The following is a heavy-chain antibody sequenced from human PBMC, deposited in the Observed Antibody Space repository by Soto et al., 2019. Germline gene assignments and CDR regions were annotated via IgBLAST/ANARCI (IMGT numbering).Heavy chain of an antibody. CDR1: GYSFTSYW. V-gene: IGHV5-10-1*01. J-gene: IGHJ1*01. CDR2: IDPSDSYT. CDR3: ARIRYCSGGSCLYLQH. Sequence: GESLKISCKGSGYSFTSYWISWVRQMPGKGLEWMGRIDPSDSYTNYSPSFQGHVTISADKSISTAYLQWSSLKASDTAMYYCARIRYCSGGSCLYLQHWGQGTLVTVSS. D-gene: IGHD2-15*01.